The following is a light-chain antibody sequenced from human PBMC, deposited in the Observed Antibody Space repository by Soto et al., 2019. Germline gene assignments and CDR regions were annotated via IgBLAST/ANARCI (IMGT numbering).Light chain of an antibody. CDR3: QSYDSSLSGSYV. CDR2: GNS. CDR1: SSNIGAGYD. J-gene: IGLJ1*01. V-gene: IGLV1-40*01. Sequence: QSVXTQPPSGSGAPGQRVTISCTGSSSNIGAGYDVHWYQQLPGTAPKLLIYGNSNRPSGVPDRFSGSKSGTSASLAITGLQAEDEADYYCQSYDSSLSGSYVFGTGTKVTVL.